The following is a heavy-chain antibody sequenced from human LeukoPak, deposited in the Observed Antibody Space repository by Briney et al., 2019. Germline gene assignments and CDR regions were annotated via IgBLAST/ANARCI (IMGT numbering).Heavy chain of an antibody. V-gene: IGHV1-2*04. CDR2: VNPNSGAT. Sequence: ASVKVSCKASGYTFNDYYMHWVRQAPGHRLEWMGWVNPNSGATNYAQKFQDWVTISWDTSTSTAYMELARLKSDDTAVYYCARGGFSKVTSLRNGFNLWGQGTPVTVSS. CDR1: GYTFNDYY. CDR3: ARGGFSKVTSLRNGFNL. J-gene: IGHJ3*01. D-gene: IGHD4-17*01.